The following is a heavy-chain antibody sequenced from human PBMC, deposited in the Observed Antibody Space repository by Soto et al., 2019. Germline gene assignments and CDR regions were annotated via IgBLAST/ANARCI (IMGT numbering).Heavy chain of an antibody. CDR2: MNPNSGNT. CDR1: GYTFPSYD. D-gene: IGHD3-3*01. CDR3: ARIYDFWSGYFTRGGDYYYMDV. V-gene: IGHV1-8*01. J-gene: IGHJ6*03. Sequence: AASVKVSCKASGYTFPSYDINWVRQATGQGLEWMGWMNPNSGNTGYAQKFQGRVTMTRNTSISTAYMELSSLRSEDTAVYYCARIYDFWSGYFTRGGDYYYMDVWGKGTTVNVSS.